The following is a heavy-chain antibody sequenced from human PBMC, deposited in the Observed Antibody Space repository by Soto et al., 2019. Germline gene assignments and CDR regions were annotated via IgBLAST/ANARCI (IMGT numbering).Heavy chain of an antibody. CDR1: GGSISSGGYY. V-gene: IGHV4-31*03. J-gene: IGHJ6*02. Sequence: SETLSLTCTVSGGSISSGGYYWSWIRQHPGKSLEWIGYIYYSGSTYYNPSLKSRVTISVDTSKNQFSLKLSSVTAADTAVYYCARFWRGPAAIYYYYGMDVWGQGTTVTVSS. CDR2: IYYSGST. D-gene: IGHD2-2*01. CDR3: ARFWRGPAAIYYYYGMDV.